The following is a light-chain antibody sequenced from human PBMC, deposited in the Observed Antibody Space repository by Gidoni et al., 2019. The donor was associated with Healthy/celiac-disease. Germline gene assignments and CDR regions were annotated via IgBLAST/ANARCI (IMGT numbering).Light chain of an antibody. V-gene: IGKV1-33*01. CDR1: QDISNY. Sequence: DIQMTQSPSSLSASVGDRVTITCQASQDISNYLNWYQQKPGKAPTLLIYDASNLETGVPSRFSGSGSGTDFTFTISSLQPEDIATYYCQQYDNPLSTFGQGTRLEIK. CDR2: DAS. J-gene: IGKJ5*01. CDR3: QQYDNPLST.